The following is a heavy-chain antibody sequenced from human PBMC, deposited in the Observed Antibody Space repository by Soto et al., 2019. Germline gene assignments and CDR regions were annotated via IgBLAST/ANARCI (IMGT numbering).Heavy chain of an antibody. CDR2: INAGNGNT. CDR1: GYTFTSYA. Sequence: ASVKVSCKASGYTFTSYAMNWVRQAHGQRLEWMGWINAGNGNTKYSQKFQGRVTITRDTSASTAYMELSSLRSEDTAVYYCARGSGYYYWDDYWGQGTLVTVSS. D-gene: IGHD3-22*01. V-gene: IGHV1-3*01. J-gene: IGHJ4*02. CDR3: ARGSGYYYWDDY.